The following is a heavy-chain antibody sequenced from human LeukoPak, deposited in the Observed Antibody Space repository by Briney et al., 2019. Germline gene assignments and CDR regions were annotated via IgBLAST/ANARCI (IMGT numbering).Heavy chain of an antibody. Sequence: GGTLRLSCAASGFSFSNYGMNWVRQAPGKGLEWVSGIIGSGGTTYYADSVKGRFTISRDNSKNTVYLQINNLRAEDTAVYYCAKDLHYGSADYWGQGTLVTVSS. J-gene: IGHJ4*02. CDR2: IIGSGGTT. CDR1: GFSFSNYG. V-gene: IGHV3-23*01. D-gene: IGHD3-10*01. CDR3: AKDLHYGSADY.